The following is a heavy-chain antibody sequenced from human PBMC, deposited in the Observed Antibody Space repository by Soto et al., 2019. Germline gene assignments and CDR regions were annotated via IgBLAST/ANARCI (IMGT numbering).Heavy chain of an antibody. CDR3: ARVGGATMATMYFDP. CDR2: INSGSSTI. Sequence: EVQLVESGGGLIQPGGSLRLSCAVSGLTFTGYSMNWVRQAPGKGLEWVSFINSGSSTIFYADSVKGRFTISRDNAKNSLYLEMNSLRDDDTAVYYCARVGGATMATMYFDPWGQGTLVTVSS. J-gene: IGHJ4*02. V-gene: IGHV3-48*02. D-gene: IGHD5-12*01. CDR1: GLTFTGYS.